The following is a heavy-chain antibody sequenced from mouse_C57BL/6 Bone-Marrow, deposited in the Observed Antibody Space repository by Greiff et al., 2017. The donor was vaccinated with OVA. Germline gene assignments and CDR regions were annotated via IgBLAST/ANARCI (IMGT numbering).Heavy chain of an antibody. Sequence: EVKLVESGAELVRPGASVKLSCTASGFNIKDDYMHWVKQRPEQGLEWIGWIDPENGDTEYASKFQGKATITADTSFNTAYLQLSSLTSEDTAVYYCTTIYDPWYFDVWGTGTTVTVSS. J-gene: IGHJ1*03. D-gene: IGHD2-3*01. CDR1: GFNIKDDY. CDR3: TTIYDPWYFDV. V-gene: IGHV14-4*01. CDR2: IDPENGDT.